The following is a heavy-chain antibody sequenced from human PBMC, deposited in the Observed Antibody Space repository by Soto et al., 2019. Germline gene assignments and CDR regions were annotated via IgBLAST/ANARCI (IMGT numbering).Heavy chain of an antibody. Sequence: SETLSLTCTFSGGSISSGDYYLSWIRQPPGKGLEWIGYIYYSGSTYYNPSLKSRVTISVDTSKNQFSLKLSSVTAADTAVYYCASADNWNLQALDYWGQGTLVTVSS. CDR3: ASADNWNLQALDY. V-gene: IGHV4-30-4*01. D-gene: IGHD1-20*01. CDR1: GGSISSGDYY. CDR2: IYYSGST. J-gene: IGHJ4*02.